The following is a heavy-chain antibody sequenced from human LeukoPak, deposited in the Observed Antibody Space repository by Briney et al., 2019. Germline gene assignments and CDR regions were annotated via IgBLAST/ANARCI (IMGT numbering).Heavy chain of an antibody. CDR3: AKTGSRGGTFRPSYYYYYMDV. CDR2: IRYDGITK. V-gene: IGHV3-30*02. CDR1: GFTFDDYA. D-gene: IGHD3-9*01. Sequence: GGSLRLSCAASGFTFDDYAMHWVRQAPGKGLEGVAFIRYDGITKYYADSVKGRFTISRDNSKNTLYLQMNSLRPEDTAVYYCAKTGSRGGTFRPSYYYYYMDVWGEGTTVTISS. J-gene: IGHJ6*03.